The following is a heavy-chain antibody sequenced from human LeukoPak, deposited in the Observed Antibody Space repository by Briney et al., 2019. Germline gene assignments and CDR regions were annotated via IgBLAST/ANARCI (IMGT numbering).Heavy chain of an antibody. CDR2: IYYGGST. J-gene: IGHJ4*02. V-gene: IGHV4-59*01. D-gene: IGHD1-26*01. Sequence: SETLSLTCTVSGGSISSYYWSWIRQPPGKGLEWIGYIYYGGSTNYNPSLKSRVTISVDTSKNQFSLKLSSVTAADTAVYYCASGRWEVGATIRRFDYWGQGTLVTVSS. CDR3: ASGRWEVGATIRRFDY. CDR1: GGSISSYY.